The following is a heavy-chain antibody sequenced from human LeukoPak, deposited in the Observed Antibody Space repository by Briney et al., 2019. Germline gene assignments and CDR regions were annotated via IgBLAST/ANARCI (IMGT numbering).Heavy chain of an antibody. Sequence: NPSETLSLTCAVSGGSFSGYYWSWIRQPPGKGLEWVGEINHSGSTNYNPSLKSRVTISVDTSKNQFSLKLSSVTAADTAVYYCARADYSNYKPPIYYYYYMDVWGKGTTVTVSS. D-gene: IGHD4-11*01. J-gene: IGHJ6*03. V-gene: IGHV4-34*01. CDR1: GGSFSGYY. CDR2: INHSGST. CDR3: ARADYSNYKPPIYYYYYMDV.